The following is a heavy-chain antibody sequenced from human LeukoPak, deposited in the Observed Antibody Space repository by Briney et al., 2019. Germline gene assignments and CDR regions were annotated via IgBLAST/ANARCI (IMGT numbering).Heavy chain of an antibody. Sequence: PGWSLRLSCAASGFTFSSYSMNWVRQAPGKGLEWVSFISSSSDYIYYADSVKGRFTISRDNAKNSLYLQMNSLRAEDTAVYYCARDLSQDGSGSYYPYFDYWGQGSLVTVSS. CDR2: ISSSSDYI. D-gene: IGHD3-10*01. CDR1: GFTFSSYS. CDR3: ARDLSQDGSGSYYPYFDY. V-gene: IGHV3-21*01. J-gene: IGHJ4*02.